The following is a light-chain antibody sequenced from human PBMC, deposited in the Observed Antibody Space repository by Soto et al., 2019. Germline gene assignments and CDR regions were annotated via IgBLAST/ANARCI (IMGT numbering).Light chain of an antibody. Sequence: EIVLTQSPATLSLSPGERATLSCRASQSVSSYLAWYQQKPGQATRLLIYDASNRATGIPARFSGSGSGTDFTLTISSLEPEDFAVYYCQQRSNWPFFTFGPGTKVDIK. CDR3: QQRSNWPFFT. J-gene: IGKJ3*01. CDR1: QSVSSY. V-gene: IGKV3-11*01. CDR2: DAS.